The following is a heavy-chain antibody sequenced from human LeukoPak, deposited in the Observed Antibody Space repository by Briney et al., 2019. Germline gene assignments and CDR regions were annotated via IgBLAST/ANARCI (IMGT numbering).Heavy chain of an antibody. CDR3: VKDGGRVQFDP. Sequence: GGSLRLSCAASGFTFSSYGMHLVRQAPGKGLEWVAFISYDGSKKYYPDSVRGRFTISRDISKNTLYVEMNSLRGDDTAVYYCVKDGGRVQFDPWGQGTLVTVSS. CDR1: GFTFSSYG. CDR2: ISYDGSKK. D-gene: IGHD3-3*01. J-gene: IGHJ5*02. V-gene: IGHV3-30*02.